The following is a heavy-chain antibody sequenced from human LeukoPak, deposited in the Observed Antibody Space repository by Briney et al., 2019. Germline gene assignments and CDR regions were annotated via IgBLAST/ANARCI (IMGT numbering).Heavy chain of an antibody. CDR1: GFTFSSYE. CDR3: ARDGERDYGDSNGAFDI. Sequence: GGSLRLSCAASGFTFSSYEMNWVRQAPGKGLEWVSYISSSGSTIYYADSVKGRFTISRDNAKNSLYLKMNSLRAEDTAVYYCARDGERDYGDSNGAFDIWGQGTMVTVSS. V-gene: IGHV3-48*03. J-gene: IGHJ3*02. CDR2: ISSSGSTI. D-gene: IGHD4-17*01.